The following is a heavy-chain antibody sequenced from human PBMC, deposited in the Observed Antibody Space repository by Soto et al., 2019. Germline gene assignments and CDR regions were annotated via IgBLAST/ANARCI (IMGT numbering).Heavy chain of an antibody. CDR1: GFTFTSSA. CDR2: IVVGSGNT. Sequence: ASVKVSCKASGFTFTSSAVQWVRQARGQRLEWIGWIVVGSGNTNYAQKFQERVTITRDMSTSTAYMELSSLRSEDTAVYYCAAENSDCSSTSCYKLAFDIWGQGTMVTVSS. J-gene: IGHJ3*02. CDR3: AAENSDCSSTSCYKLAFDI. D-gene: IGHD2-2*02. V-gene: IGHV1-58*01.